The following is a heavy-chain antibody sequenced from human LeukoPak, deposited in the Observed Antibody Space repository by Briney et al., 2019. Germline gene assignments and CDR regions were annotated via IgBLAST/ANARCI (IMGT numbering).Heavy chain of an antibody. D-gene: IGHD3-10*02. Sequence: GGSLRLSCAASGFTFSSYEMNWVRQAPGKGLEWVSYISSSGNTIYYADSVKGRFTISRDNAKNSLYLQMNSLRAEDTAVYYCAELGITMIGCVWGKGTTVTIS. CDR2: ISSSGNTI. CDR3: AELGITMIGCV. J-gene: IGHJ6*03. CDR1: GFTFSSYE. V-gene: IGHV3-48*03.